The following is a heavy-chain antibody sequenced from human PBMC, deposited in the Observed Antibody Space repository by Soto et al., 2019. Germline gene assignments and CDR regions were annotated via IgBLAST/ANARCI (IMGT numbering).Heavy chain of an antibody. V-gene: IGHV4-4*03. CDR2: IYHAGSP. Sequence: HLQESGPGLVKPPGTLSLTCDVSGGSISTSSWWTWVRQSPGKGLEWIGEIYHAGSPNYNPSFQSRVTILADKSKNHFSLRLTSVTAADTAIYYCARGLSFRGDFDVWGQGTTVTVSS. D-gene: IGHD2-21*02. CDR1: GGSISTSSW. J-gene: IGHJ3*01. CDR3: ARGLSFRGDFDV.